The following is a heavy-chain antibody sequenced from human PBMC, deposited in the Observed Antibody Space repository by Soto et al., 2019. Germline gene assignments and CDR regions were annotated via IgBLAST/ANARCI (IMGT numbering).Heavy chain of an antibody. D-gene: IGHD6-13*01. CDR2: INAGNGNT. CDR3: ARDRPVHSSTFDY. CDR1: GYTFTSYA. Sequence: ASVKVSCKASGYTFTSYAMHWVRQAPGQRLEWMGWINAGNGNTKYSQKFQGRVTITRDTSASTAYMELSSLSSEDTAVYYCARDRPVHSSTFDYWGQGTLVTVSS. J-gene: IGHJ4*02. V-gene: IGHV1-3*01.